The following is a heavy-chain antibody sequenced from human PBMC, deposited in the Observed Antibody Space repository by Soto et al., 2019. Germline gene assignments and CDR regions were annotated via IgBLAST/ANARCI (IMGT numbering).Heavy chain of an antibody. Sequence: QVQLVQSGSELKKPGASVKVSCKASGYTFTSYARNWVRQAPGQGLEWMGWINTNTGNPTYTQGFTGRFVFSLDTSGSTAYLQICSLKAEDTAVYYCARDGSGSSWYFPYYYYGMDVWGQGTTVTVSS. CDR2: INTNTGNP. CDR3: ARDGSGSSWYFPYYYYGMDV. D-gene: IGHD6-13*01. J-gene: IGHJ6*02. CDR1: GYTFTSYA. V-gene: IGHV7-4-1*01.